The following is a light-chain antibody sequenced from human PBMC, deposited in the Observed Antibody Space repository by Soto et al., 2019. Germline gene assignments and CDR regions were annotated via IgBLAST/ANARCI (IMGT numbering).Light chain of an antibody. CDR1: QSVLYSSNNKNY. CDR2: WAS. J-gene: IGKJ3*01. V-gene: IGKV4-1*01. CDR3: QKYYSTPFT. Sequence: DIVMTQSPDSLAVSLGERATINCKSSQSVLYSSNNKNYLAWYQKKPGQPPNLLIYWASTRESGVPDRFSGSGSGTDFTLTISSLQAEDVAVYYCQKYYSTPFTFGTGTKVDIK.